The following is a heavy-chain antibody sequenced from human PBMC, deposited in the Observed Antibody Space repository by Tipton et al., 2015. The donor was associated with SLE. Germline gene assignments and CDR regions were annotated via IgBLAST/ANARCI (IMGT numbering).Heavy chain of an antibody. V-gene: IGHV3-7*03. Sequence: SLRLSCSASGFTFSSYAMHWVRQAPGKGLEWVANIKQDGSEKYYVDSVKGRFTISRDNAKNSLYLQMNSLRAEDTAVYYCARGSSGWYVYYYYMDVWGKGTTVTVSS. D-gene: IGHD6-19*01. CDR3: ARGSSGWYVYYYYMDV. J-gene: IGHJ6*03. CDR2: IKQDGSEK. CDR1: GFTFSSYA.